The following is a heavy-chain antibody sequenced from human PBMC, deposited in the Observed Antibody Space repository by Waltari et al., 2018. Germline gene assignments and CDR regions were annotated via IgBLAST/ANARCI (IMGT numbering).Heavy chain of an antibody. CDR3: VRGGGAY. D-gene: IGHD3-16*01. V-gene: IGHV3-30-3*01. J-gene: IGHJ4*02. CDR1: GFNFRSYA. CDR2: ISYGGTNE. Sequence: QVQLVESGGGVVQPGRSLRLSCEASGFNFRSYAMYWIRQATGKGLEWVAGISYGGTNEYYADSVRGRFIISSDQSKSTLYLQMDSLRVEDTAVYYCVRGGGAYWGQGTLVIVSS.